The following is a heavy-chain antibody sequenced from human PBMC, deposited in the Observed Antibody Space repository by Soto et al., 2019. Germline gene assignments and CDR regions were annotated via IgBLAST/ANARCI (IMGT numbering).Heavy chain of an antibody. Sequence: QVQLVESGGGVVQPGRSLRLSCAASGFTFSSYAMHWVRQAPGKGLEWVAVISYDGSNKYYADSVKGRFTISRDNSKNPLYLQMNSLRAEDTAVYYCARDKVFGVVNPYYYYYGMDVWGQGTTVTVSS. CDR3: ARDKVFGVVNPYYYYYGMDV. J-gene: IGHJ6*02. V-gene: IGHV3-30-3*01. CDR2: ISYDGSNK. CDR1: GFTFSSYA. D-gene: IGHD3-3*01.